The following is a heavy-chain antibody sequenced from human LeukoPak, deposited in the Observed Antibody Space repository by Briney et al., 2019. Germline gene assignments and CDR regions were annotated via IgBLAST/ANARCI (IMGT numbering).Heavy chain of an antibody. CDR2: IYFSVGT. J-gene: IGHJ5*02. Sequence: NPSQTLSLTCTVAGASISSFYCSSVRHPPGKGLEWGGDIYFSVGTNYNPSLKSRVTISVDTAKNQFSLKLSSVTAADTAVYYCARDVWDSSGYSYGSLNWFDPWGQGTLVTVSS. D-gene: IGHD5-18*01. CDR1: GASISSFY. CDR3: ARDVWDSSGYSYGSLNWFDP. V-gene: IGHV4-59*01.